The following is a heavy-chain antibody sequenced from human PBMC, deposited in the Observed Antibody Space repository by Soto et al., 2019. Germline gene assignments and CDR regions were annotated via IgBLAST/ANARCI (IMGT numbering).Heavy chain of an antibody. CDR1: GFTFRNYA. V-gene: IGHV3-23*01. CDR3: AKDQGSSWYEIDY. Sequence: EVQLLESGGGLVQPGGSLRLSCAASGFTFRNYAVTWVRQAPGKGLEWVSTISGSGCSTYYADSVKGRFTISRDNSKNTLYLQMNSLRAEDTAVYYCAKDQGSSWYEIDYWGQGTLVTVSS. J-gene: IGHJ4*02. CDR2: ISGSGCST. D-gene: IGHD6-13*01.